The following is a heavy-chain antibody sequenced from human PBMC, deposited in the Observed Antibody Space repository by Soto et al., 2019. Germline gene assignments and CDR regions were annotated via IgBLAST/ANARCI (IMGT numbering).Heavy chain of an antibody. Sequence: SETLSLTCAVYGGSFSGYYWSWIRQPPGKGREWIGEINHSGSTNYNPSLKSRVTISVDTSKNQFSLKLSSVTAADTAVYYCARGLILWFGELSRRGGYYYYMDVWGKGTTVTVSS. V-gene: IGHV4-34*01. D-gene: IGHD3-10*01. CDR1: GGSFSGYY. CDR3: ARGLILWFGELSRRGGYYYYMDV. CDR2: INHSGST. J-gene: IGHJ6*03.